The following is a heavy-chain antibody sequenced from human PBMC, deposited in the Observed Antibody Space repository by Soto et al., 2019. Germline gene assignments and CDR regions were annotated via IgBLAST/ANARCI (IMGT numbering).Heavy chain of an antibody. CDR2: IDPSDSYT. V-gene: IGHV5-10-1*01. Sequence: PVESLTTSCKVPGYSFTSNGISWVRQMPGKGLEWMGRIDPSDSYTKYSPSFQGHVTISVDKSISTAYLQWSSLEASDTAMYYCGRLTSYDFSRMDVWGQGTTVTVSS. CDR1: GYSFTSNG. D-gene: IGHD3-3*01. CDR3: GRLTSYDFSRMDV. J-gene: IGHJ6*02.